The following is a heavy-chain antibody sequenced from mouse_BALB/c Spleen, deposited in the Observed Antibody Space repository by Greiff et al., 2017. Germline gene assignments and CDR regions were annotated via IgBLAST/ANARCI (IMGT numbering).Heavy chain of an antibody. J-gene: IGHJ3*01. V-gene: IGHV5-6-4*01. D-gene: IGHD1-1*01. CDR3: TRDYYYGSSPWCAY. CDR2: ISSGGSYT. Sequence: EVQLVESGGGLVKPGGSLKLSCAASGFTFSSYTMSWVRQTPEKRLEWVATISSGGSYTYYPDSVKGRFTISRDNAKNTLYLQMSSLKSEDTAMYYCTRDYYYGSSPWCAYWGQGTLVTVSA. CDR1: GFTFSSYT.